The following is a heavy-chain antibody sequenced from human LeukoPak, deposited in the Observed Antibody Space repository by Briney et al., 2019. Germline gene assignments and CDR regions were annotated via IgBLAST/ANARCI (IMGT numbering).Heavy chain of an antibody. V-gene: IGHV3-74*01. Sequence: PGGSLRLSCAASGSTFSRNWIHWVRQAPGKGLVWVSRISKDGSSTSYADSVKGRFTISRDNAKNTLYLQMSSLRAEDTAVYYCAASMAGFNWFDPWGQGTLVTVSS. D-gene: IGHD6-19*01. CDR1: GSTFSRNW. CDR2: ISKDGSST. CDR3: AASMAGFNWFDP. J-gene: IGHJ5*02.